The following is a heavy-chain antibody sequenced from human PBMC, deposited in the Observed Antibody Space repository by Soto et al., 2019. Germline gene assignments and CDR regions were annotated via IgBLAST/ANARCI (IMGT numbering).Heavy chain of an antibody. CDR1: GFTFSSYG. V-gene: IGHV3-33*01. CDR2: IWYDGSNK. Sequence: QVQLVESGGGVVQPGRSLRLSCAASGFTFSSYGMHWVRQAPGKGLARVAVIWYDGSNKYYADSVKGGFTISRDNSKNTLYLQMNSLRAEDTAVYYCAREGGDYGDYVDWFDPWGQGTLVTVSS. D-gene: IGHD4-17*01. J-gene: IGHJ5*02. CDR3: AREGGDYGDYVDWFDP.